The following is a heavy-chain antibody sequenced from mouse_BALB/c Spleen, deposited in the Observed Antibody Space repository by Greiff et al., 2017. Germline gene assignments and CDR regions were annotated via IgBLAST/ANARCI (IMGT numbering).Heavy chain of an antibody. CDR2: IRSKSNNYAT. J-gene: IGHJ1*01. CDR3: VREGYDEVAWYFDV. Sequence: GGGLVQPKGSLKLSCAASGFTFNTYAMNWVRQAPGKGLEWVARIRSKSNNYATYYADSVKDRFTISRDDSQSMLYLQMNNLKTEDTAMYYCVREGYDEVAWYFDVWGAGTTVTVSS. CDR1: GFTFNTYA. V-gene: IGHV10-1*02. D-gene: IGHD2-2*01.